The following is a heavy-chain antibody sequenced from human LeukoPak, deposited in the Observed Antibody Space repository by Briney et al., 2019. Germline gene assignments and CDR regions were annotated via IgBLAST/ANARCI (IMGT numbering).Heavy chain of an antibody. V-gene: IGHV3-66*01. J-gene: IGHJ3*02. CDR2: IYSGGST. D-gene: IGHD2-21*02. Sequence: GGSLRLSCAASGFTVSSNYMSWVRQAPGKGLEWVSVIYSGGSTYYADSVEGRFTISIDNSKNPLYLQMNSLRAEDTAVYYCARALAYCGGDCYWEDDAFDIWGQGTMVTVSS. CDR1: GFTVSSNY. CDR3: ARALAYCGGDCYWEDDAFDI.